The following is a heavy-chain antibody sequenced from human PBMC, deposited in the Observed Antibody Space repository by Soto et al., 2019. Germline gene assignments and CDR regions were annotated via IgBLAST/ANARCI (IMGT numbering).Heavy chain of an antibody. CDR2: IKSKTDGGTT. V-gene: IGHV3-15*07. CDR1: GFTFSNAW. CDR3: TTDPSWYVVFLSY. D-gene: IGHD6-13*01. Sequence: GGSLRLSCAASGFTFSNAWMNWVRQAPGKGLEWVGRIKSKTDGGTTDYAAPVKGRFTISRDDSKNTLYLQMNSLKTEDTAVNYCTTDPSWYVVFLSYWGQGTLVTVSS. J-gene: IGHJ4*02.